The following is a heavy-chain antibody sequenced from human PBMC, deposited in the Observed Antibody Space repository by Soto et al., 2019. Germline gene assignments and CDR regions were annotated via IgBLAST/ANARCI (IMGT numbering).Heavy chain of an antibody. J-gene: IGHJ3*02. CDR3: ARARLAYCGGDCYPRDASDI. CDR2: IIPIFGTA. Sequence: SVKVSCKASGGTFSSYAISWVRQAPGQGLEWMGGIIPIFGTANYAQKFQGRVTITADESTSTAYMELSSLRSEDTAVYYCARARLAYCGGDCYPRDASDIWGQGTMVTVSS. V-gene: IGHV1-69*13. CDR1: GGTFSSYA. D-gene: IGHD2-21*02.